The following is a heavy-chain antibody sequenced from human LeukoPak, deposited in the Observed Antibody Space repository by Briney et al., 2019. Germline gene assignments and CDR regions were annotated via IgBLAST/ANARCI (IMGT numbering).Heavy chain of an antibody. Sequence: SETLSLTCTVSGDSISSSSHHWGWIRQSPGKGLEWIGYIYYSGSTNYNPSLKSRVTISVDTSKNQFSLKLSSVTAADTAVYYCARGYYYDSSGYRFDAFDIWGQGTMVTVSS. CDR1: GDSISSSSHH. J-gene: IGHJ3*02. CDR3: ARGYYYDSSGYRFDAFDI. D-gene: IGHD3-22*01. CDR2: IYYSGST. V-gene: IGHV4-61*05.